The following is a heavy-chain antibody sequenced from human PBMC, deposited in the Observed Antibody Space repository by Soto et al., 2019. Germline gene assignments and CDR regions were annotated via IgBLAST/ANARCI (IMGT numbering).Heavy chain of an antibody. J-gene: IGHJ2*01. D-gene: IGHD2-15*01. CDR3: AGACEQTRYCDL. Sequence: QVQLQESGPGLVKPSQTLSLTCTLSGGSISNGGYYWSLIRQHPGKGLEWIGYIYYSGRTYYNPSLKSRATRSVDTSKHKVPRKPSSITAADTAVSYRAGACEQTRYCDLWGRGTLVTVSS. CDR1: GGSISNGGYY. CDR2: IYYSGRT. V-gene: IGHV4-31*03.